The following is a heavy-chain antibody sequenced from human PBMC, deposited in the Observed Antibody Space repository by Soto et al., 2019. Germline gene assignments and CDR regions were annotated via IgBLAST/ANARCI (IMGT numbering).Heavy chain of an antibody. J-gene: IGHJ4*02. D-gene: IGHD6-6*01. CDR1: GFTFSMSA. CDR3: ATVHSTSRSFDY. V-gene: IGHV3-23*01. Sequence: GGSLRLSCAAFGFTFSMSAMTWVRQAPGKGLEWVSTTGLNGRTTYYADSVKGRFTVSRDNSKNTLDLHMSSLRAEDTAVYYCATVHSTSRSFDYWGQGTLVTVSS. CDR2: TGLNGRTT.